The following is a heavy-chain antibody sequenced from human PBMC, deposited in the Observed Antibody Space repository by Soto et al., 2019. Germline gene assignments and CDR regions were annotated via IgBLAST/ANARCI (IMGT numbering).Heavy chain of an antibody. V-gene: IGHV3-23*01. CDR3: AKDSIDHNGIYDHFDF. D-gene: IGHD3-3*01. J-gene: IGHJ3*01. Sequence: EVQLLESGGVLVQRGGSLRLSCTASGFIFSHYAMNGVRQGPGKGLEWGSVIGGEAVSTNCADSVKGRSTVARDNSTNTMYLQLDSLRDDDTAIYYCAKDSIDHNGIYDHFDFWGQGTMVTVS. CDR2: IGGEAVST. CDR1: GFIFSHYA.